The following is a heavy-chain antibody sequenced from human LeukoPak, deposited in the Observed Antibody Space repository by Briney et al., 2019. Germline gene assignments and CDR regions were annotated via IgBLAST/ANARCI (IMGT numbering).Heavy chain of an antibody. D-gene: IGHD3-3*01. CDR1: DGSISSYY. Sequence: SETLSLTCTVSDGSISSYYWSWIRQPAGKGLEWIGRIYTSGSTNYNPSLKSRVTISVDTSKNQFSLKLSSVTAADTAVYYCAGFSITIFGVVLNSPDALDIWGQGTMVTVSS. CDR2: IYTSGST. J-gene: IGHJ3*02. CDR3: AGFSITIFGVVLNSPDALDI. V-gene: IGHV4-4*07.